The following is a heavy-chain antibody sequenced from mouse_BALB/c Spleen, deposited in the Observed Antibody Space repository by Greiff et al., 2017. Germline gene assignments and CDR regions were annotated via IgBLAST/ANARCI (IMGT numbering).Heavy chain of an antibody. V-gene: IGHV5-15*02. D-gene: IGHD2-14*01. CDR1: GFTFSDYG. Sequence: EVKLVESGGGLVQPGGSRKLSCAASGFTFSDYGMAWVRQAPGKGPEWVAFISNLAYSIYYADTVTGRFTISRENAKNTLYLEMSSLRSEDTAMYYCARDYRYGAMDYWGQGTSVTVSS. CDR3: ARDYRYGAMDY. J-gene: IGHJ4*01. CDR2: ISNLAYSI.